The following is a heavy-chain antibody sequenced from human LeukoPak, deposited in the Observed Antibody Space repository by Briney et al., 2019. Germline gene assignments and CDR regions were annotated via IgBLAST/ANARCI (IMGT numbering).Heavy chain of an antibody. Sequence: GGSLRLSCAASGFTFKNVWMNWVRQAPGKGLEWVGRIKSITSGGTTDYAAPAKGRFTISRDDSKNTLYLQMNSLKTEDTAVYYCTTAGHDSSGYYHDYWGQGTLVTVSS. J-gene: IGHJ4*02. CDR3: TTAGHDSSGYYHDY. V-gene: IGHV3-15*01. CDR1: GFTFKNVW. CDR2: IKSITSGGTT. D-gene: IGHD3-22*01.